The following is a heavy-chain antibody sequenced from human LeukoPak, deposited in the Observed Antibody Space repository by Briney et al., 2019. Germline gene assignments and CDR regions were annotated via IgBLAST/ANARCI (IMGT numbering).Heavy chain of an antibody. D-gene: IGHD2-2*01. J-gene: IGHJ2*01. CDR2: IKQDGSEK. CDR3: ARDLGDIVVVPAAYTALGDWYFDL. V-gene: IGHV3-7*01. CDR1: GFTFSSYW. Sequence: GGSLRLSCAASGFTFSSYWMSWVRQAPGKGLEWVANIKQDGSEKYYVDSVKGRFTISRDNAKNSLYLQMNSLRAEDTAVYYCARDLGDIVVVPAAYTALGDWYFDLWGRGTLVTVSS.